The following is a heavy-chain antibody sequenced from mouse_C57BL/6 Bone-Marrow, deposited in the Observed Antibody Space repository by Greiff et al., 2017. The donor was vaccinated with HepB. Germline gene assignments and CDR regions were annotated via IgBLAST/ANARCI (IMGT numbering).Heavy chain of an antibody. CDR1: GFTFPLYC. Sequence: QVQLQQPGAELVKPGASVKLSCKASGFTFPLYCLTWVKQRPVHGLEWIGDIYPGCVSTNYNEKFKCKATLTVDTSSSTAYMQLSSLTSEDSAVYYCARGGGAYWGQGTLVTVSA. CDR2: IYPGCVST. CDR3: ARGGGAY. J-gene: IGHJ3*01. V-gene: IGHV1-55*01.